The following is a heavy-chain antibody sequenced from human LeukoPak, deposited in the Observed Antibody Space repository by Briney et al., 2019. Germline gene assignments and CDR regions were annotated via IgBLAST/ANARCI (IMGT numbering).Heavy chain of an antibody. CDR1: GGSFSGYY. V-gene: IGHV4-34*01. CDR3: ARGGYCSSTSCYMAVWFDP. Sequence: SETLSLTCAVYGGSFSGYYWSWIRQPPGKGREWIGEFNNSGRTNYIPSLKSRVTISVDTSKNQFSLKLSSVTAADTAVYYCARGGYCSSTSCYMAVWFDPWGQGTLVTVSS. D-gene: IGHD2-2*02. J-gene: IGHJ5*02. CDR2: FNNSGRT.